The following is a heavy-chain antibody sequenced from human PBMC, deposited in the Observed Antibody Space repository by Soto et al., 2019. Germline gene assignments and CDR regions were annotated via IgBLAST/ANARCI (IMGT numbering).Heavy chain of an antibody. CDR3: TTGSGDSSSWYSEYFQH. Sequence: GGSLRLSCAASGFTFSNAWMSWVRQAPGKGLEWVGRIKSKTDGGTTDYAAPVKGRFTISRDDSKNTRYLQMNSLKTEDTAVYYCTTGSGDSSSWYSEYFQHWGQGTLVTVSS. V-gene: IGHV3-15*01. D-gene: IGHD6-13*01. J-gene: IGHJ1*01. CDR1: GFTFSNAW. CDR2: IKSKTDGGTT.